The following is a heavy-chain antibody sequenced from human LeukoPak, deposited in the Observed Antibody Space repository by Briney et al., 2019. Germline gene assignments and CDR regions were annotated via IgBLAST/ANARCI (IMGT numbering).Heavy chain of an antibody. V-gene: IGHV3-74*01. CDR2: ITSDGSTT. J-gene: IGHJ3*02. Sequence: GGSLRLSCAASGFTFSSYWMHWVRQAPGKGLVWVSRITSDGSTTSYADSVKCRFTISRDNAKNTLYLQMNSLRVEDTAVYYCARGNSHAFDIWGQGTMVSVSS. D-gene: IGHD3-10*01. CDR3: ARGNSHAFDI. CDR1: GFTFSSYW.